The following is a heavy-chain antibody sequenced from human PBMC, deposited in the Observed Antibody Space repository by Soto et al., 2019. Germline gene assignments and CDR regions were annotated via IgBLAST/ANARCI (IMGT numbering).Heavy chain of an antibody. V-gene: IGHV3-23*01. J-gene: IGHJ5*02. CDR2: ISSSGDST. Sequence: EVPLLESGGGLVQPGGSLRLSCAASGFTFGSYAMIWVRQAPGKGLGWVSTISSSGDSTYYADSVQGRFTVSRDNSMNTLYMQMNRLRAEDTAVYYCAKSDTALSYGFDPWGQGTLVTVSS. D-gene: IGHD5-18*01. CDR3: AKSDTALSYGFDP. CDR1: GFTFGSYA.